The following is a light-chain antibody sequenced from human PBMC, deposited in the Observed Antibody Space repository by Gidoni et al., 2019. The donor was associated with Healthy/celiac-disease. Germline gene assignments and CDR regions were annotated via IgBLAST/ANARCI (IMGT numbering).Light chain of an antibody. V-gene: IGKV1-9*01. Sequence: DIQLTQSPSFLSASVGDRVTITCRASQCISSYLAWYQQKPGKAPKPLIYAASTLQGGVTSRFSGSGSGTEFTLTISSLQPEDFATYSCQQRSSSPLTFGPGTKVDIK. CDR1: QCISSY. J-gene: IGKJ3*01. CDR3: QQRSSSPLT. CDR2: AAS.